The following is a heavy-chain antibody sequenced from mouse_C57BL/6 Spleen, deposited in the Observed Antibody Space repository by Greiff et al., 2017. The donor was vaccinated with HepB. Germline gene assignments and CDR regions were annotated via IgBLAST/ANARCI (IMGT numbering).Heavy chain of an antibody. V-gene: IGHV1-82*01. CDR1: GYAFSSSW. Sequence: VQLQQSGPELVKPGASVKISCKASGYAFSSSWMNWVKQRPGKGLEWIGRIYPGDGDTNYNGKFKGKATLTADKSSSTAYMQLSSLTSEDSAVYFCAREGGMYYFDYWGLGTTLTVSS. CDR2: IYPGDGDT. J-gene: IGHJ2*01. CDR3: AREGGMYYFDY.